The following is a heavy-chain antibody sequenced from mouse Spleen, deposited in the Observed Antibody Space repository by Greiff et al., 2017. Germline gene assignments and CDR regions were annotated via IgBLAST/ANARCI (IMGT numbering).Heavy chain of an antibody. CDR1: GYTFTDYY. Sequence: EVQLQQSGPVLVKPGASVKMSCKASGYTFTDYYMNWVKQSHGKSLEWIGVINPYNGGTSYNQKFKGKATLTVDKSSSTAYMELNSLTSEDSAVYYCARAPQGLYYFDYWGQGTTLTVSS. CDR2: INPYNGGT. CDR3: ARAPQGLYYFDY. J-gene: IGHJ2*01. D-gene: IGHD3-2*02. V-gene: IGHV1-19*01.